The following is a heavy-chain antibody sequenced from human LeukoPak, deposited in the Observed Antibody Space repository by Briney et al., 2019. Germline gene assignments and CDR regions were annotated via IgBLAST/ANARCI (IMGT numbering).Heavy chain of an antibody. CDR2: TSGSGDST. V-gene: IGHV3-23*01. D-gene: IGHD3-22*01. Sequence: GGSLRLSCAAPGFTFSSYAMSWVRQAPGKGLEWVSATSGSGDSTYYSDSVKGRFTISRDNSKNTLYVQMNSLRAEDTAVYYCAKPLVSDYYDSSGYWGYWGQGTLVTVSS. CDR1: GFTFSSYA. J-gene: IGHJ4*02. CDR3: AKPLVSDYYDSSGYWGY.